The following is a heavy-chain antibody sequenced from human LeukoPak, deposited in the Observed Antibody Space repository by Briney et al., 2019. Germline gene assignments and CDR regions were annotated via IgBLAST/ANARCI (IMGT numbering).Heavy chain of an antibody. J-gene: IGHJ4*02. CDR1: GFTFSDYS. CDR2: IKQDGTEK. D-gene: IGHD3/OR15-3a*01. CDR3: ARDWDC. Sequence: PGRSLRLFCAASGFTFSDYSMSWVSQAPGTGLEWVANIKQDGTEKHYMDSVEGRFTIYRDNAKNSLFLQMNSLRAEDTAVYYCARDWDCWGQGALVTVSS. V-gene: IGHV3-7*01.